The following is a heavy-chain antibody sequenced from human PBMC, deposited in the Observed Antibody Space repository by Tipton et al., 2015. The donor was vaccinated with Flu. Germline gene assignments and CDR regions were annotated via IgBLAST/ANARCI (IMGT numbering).Heavy chain of an antibody. J-gene: IGHJ4*01. V-gene: IGHV4-59*12. CDR2: VYYTGTA. Sequence: TLSLTCTVSGGSISSYYWTWIRQTPGKGLEWMGYVYYTGTAIYNPSLRSRVTMSVDTSKNQFSLNLTSVTAADTAVYYCARLPRHYGDYPLDYWGPGIMVTVSS. CDR1: GGSISSYY. CDR3: ARLPRHYGDYPLDY. D-gene: IGHD4-17*01.